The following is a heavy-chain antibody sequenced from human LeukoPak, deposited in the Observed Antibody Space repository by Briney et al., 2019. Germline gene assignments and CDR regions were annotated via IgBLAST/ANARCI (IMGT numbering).Heavy chain of an antibody. D-gene: IGHD6-19*01. V-gene: IGHV3-30-3*01. J-gene: IGHJ5*02. CDR1: GFTFSSYA. CDR3: AREDIAVAGTYFDP. CDR2: ISYDGSNK. Sequence: PGGSLRLSCAASGFTFSSYAMHWVRQAPGKGLEWVAVISYDGSNKYYADSVKGRFTISRDNSKNTLYLQMNSLRAEDTAVYYCAREDIAVAGTYFDPWGRGTLVTVSS.